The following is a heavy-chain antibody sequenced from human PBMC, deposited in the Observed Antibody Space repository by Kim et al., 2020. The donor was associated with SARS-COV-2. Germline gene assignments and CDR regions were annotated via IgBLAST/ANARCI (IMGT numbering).Heavy chain of an antibody. Sequence: ASVKGRFTISRDDSKSIAYLQMNSLKTEDTAVYYCTLLRGPAYYDGGGPGYWGQGTLVTVSS. CDR3: TLLRGPAYYDGGGPGY. V-gene: IGHV3-49*02. D-gene: IGHD3-22*01. J-gene: IGHJ4*02.